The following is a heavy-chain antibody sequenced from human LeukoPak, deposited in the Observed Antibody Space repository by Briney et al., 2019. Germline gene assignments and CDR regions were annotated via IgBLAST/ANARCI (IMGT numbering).Heavy chain of an antibody. CDR1: GFTFSSYA. J-gene: IGHJ4*02. V-gene: IGHV3-21*01. Sequence: PGGSLRLSCAASGFTFSSYAMSWVRQAPGKGLEWVSSISSSSSYIYYADSVKGRFTISRDNAKNSLYLQMNSLRAEDTAVYYCAREGSTSYQGHFDYWGQGTLVTVSS. D-gene: IGHD2-2*01. CDR3: AREGSTSYQGHFDY. CDR2: ISSSSSYI.